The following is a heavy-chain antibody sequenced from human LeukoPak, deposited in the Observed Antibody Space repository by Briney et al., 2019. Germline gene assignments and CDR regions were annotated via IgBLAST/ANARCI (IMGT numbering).Heavy chain of an antibody. CDR1: GYTFTSYG. CDR2: INPSGGST. V-gene: IGHV1-46*01. Sequence: GASVKVSCKASGYTFTSYGISWVRQAPGQGLEWMGIINPSGGSTSYAQKFQGRVTMTRDTSTSTAYMELSSLRSEDTAVYYCARDLGYSGYDFGYWGQGTLVTVSS. J-gene: IGHJ4*02. CDR3: ARDLGYSGYDFGY. D-gene: IGHD5-12*01.